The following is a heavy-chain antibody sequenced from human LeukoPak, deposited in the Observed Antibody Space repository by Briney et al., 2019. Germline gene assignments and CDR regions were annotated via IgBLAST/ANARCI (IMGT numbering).Heavy chain of an antibody. Sequence: PSETLSLTCTVSDDSIRSSSHYWGWIRQPPGQGLEWIGSIFYSGSTYYNPSLKSRVTISVDTSKNQFSLKLSSVTAADTAVYYCARQGTYYDILTGYYYYYYMDVWGKGTTVTISS. CDR1: DDSIRSSSHY. J-gene: IGHJ6*03. CDR2: IFYSGST. V-gene: IGHV4-39*01. D-gene: IGHD3-9*01. CDR3: ARQGTYYDILTGYYYYYYMDV.